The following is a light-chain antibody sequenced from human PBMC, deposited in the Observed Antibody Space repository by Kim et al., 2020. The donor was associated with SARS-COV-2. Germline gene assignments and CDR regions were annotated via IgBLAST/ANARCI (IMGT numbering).Light chain of an antibody. CDR1: QSISRW. CDR3: HQYKSQST. V-gene: IGKV1-5*03. CDR2: RAS. J-gene: IGKJ1*01. Sequence: SASVGDTVTITGRASQSISRWWAWYQQKPGKAPNLLIHRASDLQSGVPSRVSGSGSETDFTLTINRLQPDDFATYYCHQYKSQSTFGQGTKVEI.